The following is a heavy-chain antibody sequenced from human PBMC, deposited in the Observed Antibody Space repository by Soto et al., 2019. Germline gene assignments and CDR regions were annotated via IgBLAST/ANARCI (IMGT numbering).Heavy chain of an antibody. V-gene: IGHV3-33*01. Sequence: QVQLVESGGGVVQPGRSLRLSCAASGFTFSSYGMHWVRQAPGKGLEWVAAIWYDGNNKYYADSVKGRFTISRDNSNNTLYLQMNSLRAEDTAVYYCAREGGHCSSSSCHHYYYGMDVWGQGTTGTVSS. CDR2: IWYDGNNK. J-gene: IGHJ6*02. CDR1: GFTFSSYG. CDR3: AREGGHCSSSSCHHYYYGMDV. D-gene: IGHD2-2*01.